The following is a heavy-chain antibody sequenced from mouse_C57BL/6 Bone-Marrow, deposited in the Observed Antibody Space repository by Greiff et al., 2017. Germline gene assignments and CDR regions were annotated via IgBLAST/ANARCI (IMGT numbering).Heavy chain of an antibody. V-gene: IGHV5-17*01. CDR1: GFTFSDYG. J-gene: IGHJ4*01. D-gene: IGHD2-4*01. CDR2: ISSGSSTI. CDR3: ARGLRGVYAMDY. Sequence: EVKVVESGGGLVKPGGSLKLSCAASGFTFSDYGMHWVSQAPEKGLEWVAYISSGSSTIYYADTVKGRFTISRDNAKNTLFLQMTSLRSEDTAMYYCARGLRGVYAMDYWGQGTSVTVSS.